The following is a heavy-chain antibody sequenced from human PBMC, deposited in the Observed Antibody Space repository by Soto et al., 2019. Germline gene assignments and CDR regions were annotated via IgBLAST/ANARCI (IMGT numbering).Heavy chain of an antibody. CDR2: INPSGGST. CDR3: ASYHLGELSCGDGCNY. Sequence: QVQLVQSGAEVKKPGASVKVSCKASGYTFTSYYMHWVRQAPGQGLEWMGIINPSGGSTSYAQKFQGRVTMTRDTSTSTVYMELSSLRSEDTAVYYCASYHLGELSCGDGCNYWGQGPLVTVSS. D-gene: IGHD3-16*02. V-gene: IGHV1-46*01. J-gene: IGHJ4*02. CDR1: GYTFTSYY.